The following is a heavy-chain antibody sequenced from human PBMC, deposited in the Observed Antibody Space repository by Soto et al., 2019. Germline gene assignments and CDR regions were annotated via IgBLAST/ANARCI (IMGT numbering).Heavy chain of an antibody. J-gene: IGHJ3*02. CDR1: GGSISSYY. CDR2: IYYSGST. CDR3: ARVGRRYDFWSDPSKNDAFDI. V-gene: IGHV4-59*01. D-gene: IGHD3-3*01. Sequence: SETLSLTCTVSGGSISSYYWSWIRQPPGKGLEWIGYIYYSGSTNYNPSLKSRVTISVDTSKNQFSLKLSSVTAADTAVYYCARVGRRYDFWSDPSKNDAFDIWGQGTMVTVSS.